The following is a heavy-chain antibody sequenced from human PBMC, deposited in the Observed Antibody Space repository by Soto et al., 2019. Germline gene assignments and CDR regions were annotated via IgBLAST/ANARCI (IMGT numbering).Heavy chain of an antibody. CDR1: GYRFTDHW. J-gene: IGHJ4*02. Sequence: PGESLKISCXGSGYRFTDHWIGWVRQMPGKGLEWMGVIYPGDSDVRITPSFQGQVTISVDKSINTAYLQWSSLKASDTAFYYCATRHSSPSYDFWGQGTLVTVS. CDR3: ATRHSSPSYDF. D-gene: IGHD6-6*01. V-gene: IGHV5-51*01. CDR2: IYPGDSDV.